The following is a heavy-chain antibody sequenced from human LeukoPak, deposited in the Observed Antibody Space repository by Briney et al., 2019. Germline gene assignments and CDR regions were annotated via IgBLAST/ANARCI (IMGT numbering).Heavy chain of an antibody. CDR2: ISAYNGNT. D-gene: IGHD1-1*01. J-gene: IGHJ4*02. Sequence: ASVKVSCKASGYTFTSYGISWVRQAPGQGLEWMGWISAYNGNTNYAQKLQGRVTMTTDTSTSTAYMELRSLRSDDTAVYYCARGFNGGNWNGQHDYFDYWGQGTLVTVSS. CDR3: ARGFNGGNWNGQHDYFDY. CDR1: GYTFTSYG. V-gene: IGHV1-18*01.